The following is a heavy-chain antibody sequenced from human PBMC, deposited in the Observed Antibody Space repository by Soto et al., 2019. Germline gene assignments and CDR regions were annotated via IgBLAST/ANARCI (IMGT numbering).Heavy chain of an antibody. CDR2: IWYDGSNK. CDR3: ARGHPHSGQLLIFSLWFDP. CDR1: GFTLSSYG. J-gene: IGHJ5*02. Sequence: QVQLVESGGGVVQPGRSLRLSCAASGFTLSSYGRHWVRQAPGRGLEWVAVIWYDGSNKYYADSVKGRFTISRDNSKNTLYLQMNSLRAEDTAVYYCARGHPHSGQLLIFSLWFDPWGQGTLVTVSS. V-gene: IGHV3-33*01. D-gene: IGHD2-2*01.